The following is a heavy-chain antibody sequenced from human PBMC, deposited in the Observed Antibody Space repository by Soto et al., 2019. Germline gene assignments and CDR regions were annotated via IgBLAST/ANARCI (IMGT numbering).Heavy chain of an antibody. CDR3: ARGSLLWFGELMVHYYGMDV. CDR1: GYTFTSYD. Sequence: QVQLVQSGAEVKKPGASVKVSYKASGYTFTSYDINWVRQATGQGLEWMGWMNPNSGNTGYAQKFQGRVTMTRNTSISTAYMELSSLRSEDTAVYYCARGSLLWFGELMVHYYGMDVWGQGTTVTVSS. J-gene: IGHJ6*02. D-gene: IGHD3-10*01. V-gene: IGHV1-8*01. CDR2: MNPNSGNT.